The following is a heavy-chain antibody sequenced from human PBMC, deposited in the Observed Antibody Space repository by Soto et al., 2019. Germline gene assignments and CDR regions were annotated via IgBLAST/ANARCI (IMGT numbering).Heavy chain of an antibody. CDR1: GYSFTSYW. J-gene: IGHJ6*02. D-gene: IGHD3-10*01. Sequence: PGESLKISCKGSGYSFTSYWIGWVRQMPGKGLEWMGIIYPGDSDTRYSPSFQGQVTISADKPISTAYLQWSSLKASDTAMYYCARARITMVRGVIITPNGMDVWGQGTTVTVSS. CDR3: ARARITMVRGVIITPNGMDV. V-gene: IGHV5-51*01. CDR2: IYPGDSDT.